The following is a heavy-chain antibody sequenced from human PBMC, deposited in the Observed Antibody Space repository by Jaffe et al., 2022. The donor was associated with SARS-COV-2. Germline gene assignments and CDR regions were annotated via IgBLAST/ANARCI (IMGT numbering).Heavy chain of an antibody. CDR1: GVSITNSNYY. D-gene: IGHD4-17*01. CDR2: VFYAGTT. CDR3: ARHPTYDYGDPCFDY. V-gene: IGHV4-39*01. Sequence: QLHLQESGPGLAKPSETLSLTCSVSGVSITNSNYYWGWVRQPPGKGLEWIGSVFYAGTTNYNPSLERRVSISVDTSKSQFSLKVTSVTAADTAVYYCARHPTYDYGDPCFDYWGQGILVTVSS. J-gene: IGHJ4*02.